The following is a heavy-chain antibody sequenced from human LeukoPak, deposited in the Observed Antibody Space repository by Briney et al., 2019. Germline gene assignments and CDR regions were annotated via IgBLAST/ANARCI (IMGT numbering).Heavy chain of an antibody. V-gene: IGHV4-39*01. CDR1: GVSISTDTFY. Sequence: SETLSLTCTVSGVSISTDTFYWGWIRQPPGKGLEWIGNIDYSGSTYYNPSLKSRVTMSVDTSKNQFSLKLSSVTAADTAVYYCARGLEDSSGYYSRFDYWGQGTLVTVSS. CDR2: IDYSGST. CDR3: ARGLEDSSGYYSRFDY. J-gene: IGHJ4*02. D-gene: IGHD3-22*01.